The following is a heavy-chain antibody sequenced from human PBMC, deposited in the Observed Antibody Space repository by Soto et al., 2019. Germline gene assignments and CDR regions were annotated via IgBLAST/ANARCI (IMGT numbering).Heavy chain of an antibody. V-gene: IGHV2-70*13. CDR1: GFSLNTGGIC. D-gene: IGHD2-15*01. CDR2: IDWADDK. CDR3: ARSLSVAASSGFDF. Sequence: SGPTLVNPTETLTLTCTFSGFSLNTGGICVSWIRQPPGKALEWLGLIDWADDKDYRTSLKTRLTISKDSSKNQVVLTMTNMDPVDTATCYCARSLSVAASSGFDFWGQGILVTVSS. J-gene: IGHJ4*02.